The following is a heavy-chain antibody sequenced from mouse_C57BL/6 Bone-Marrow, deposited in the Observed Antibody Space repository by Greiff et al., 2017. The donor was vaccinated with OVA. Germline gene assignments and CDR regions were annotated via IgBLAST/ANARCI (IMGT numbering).Heavy chain of an antibody. CDR3: ARDYDGTFDY. CDR2: INPNNGGT. J-gene: IGHJ2*01. D-gene: IGHD1-1*01. Sequence: EVKLQQSGPELVKPGASVKISCKASGYTFTDYYMNWVKQSHGKSLEWIGDINPNNGGTSYNQKFKGKATLTVDKSSSTAYMELRSLTSEDSAVDYCARDYDGTFDYWGQGTTLTVSS. V-gene: IGHV1-26*01. CDR1: GYTFTDYY.